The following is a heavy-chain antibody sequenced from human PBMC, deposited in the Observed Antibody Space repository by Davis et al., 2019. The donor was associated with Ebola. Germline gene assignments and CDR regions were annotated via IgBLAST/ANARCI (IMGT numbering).Heavy chain of an antibody. CDR1: GGSVSSGSYY. J-gene: IGHJ4*02. CDR2: IYYSGST. CDR3: ARSSRFGGYCSGGSCHYPDY. Sequence: PSETLSLTCTVSGGSVSSGSYYWSWIRQPPGKGLEWIGYIYYSGSTNYNPSLKSRVTISVDTSKNQFSLKLSSVTAADTAVYYCARSSRFGGYCSGGSCHYPDYWGQGTLVTVSS. D-gene: IGHD2-15*01. V-gene: IGHV4-61*01.